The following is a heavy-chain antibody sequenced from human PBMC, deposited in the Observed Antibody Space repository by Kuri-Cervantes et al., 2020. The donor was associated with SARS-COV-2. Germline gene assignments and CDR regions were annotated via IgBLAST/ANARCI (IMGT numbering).Heavy chain of an antibody. V-gene: IGHV1-69*04. CDR3: ARDLDISGYGYYYYGMDV. D-gene: IGHD3-22*01. CDR1: GGTFSSYA. Sequence: SVKVSCKASGGTFSSYAISWVRQAPGQGLEWMGRIIPILGIANYAQKFQGRVTITADKSTSTAYMELSSLRSEDTAVYYCARDLDISGYGYYYYGMDVWGQGTTVTVSS. J-gene: IGHJ6*02. CDR2: IIPILGIA.